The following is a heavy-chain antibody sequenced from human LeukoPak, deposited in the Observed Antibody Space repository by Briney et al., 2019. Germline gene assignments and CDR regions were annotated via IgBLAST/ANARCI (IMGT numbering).Heavy chain of an antibody. D-gene: IGHD5-24*01. CDR1: GDSISSSSYY. J-gene: IGHJ6*02. CDR3: ARRDDSYYYYGMDV. V-gene: IGHV4-39*01. CDR2: IYYSGTT. Sequence: SETLSLTCTVSGDSISSSSYYWGWIRQPPGKGLEWIGSIYYSGTTYYNLSLKSRVTMSVDTSKNQFSLKLSSVTAADTAVYYCARRDDSYYYYGMDVWGQGTTVTVSS.